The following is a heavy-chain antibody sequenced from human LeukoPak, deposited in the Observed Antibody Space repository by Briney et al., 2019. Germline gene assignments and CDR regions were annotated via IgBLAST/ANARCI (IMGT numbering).Heavy chain of an antibody. CDR2: IRQDGSEK. V-gene: IGHV3-7*01. D-gene: IGHD6-13*01. CDR1: GFTFSSYW. Sequence: GGSLRLSCAASGFTFSSYWMTWVRQAPGKGLEWVANIRQDGSEKYYVDSVKGRFTISRDNAKNSLYLQMNSLRAEDTAVYYCAKVGSYSWFLDYWGQGTLVTVSS. J-gene: IGHJ4*02. CDR3: AKVGSYSWFLDY.